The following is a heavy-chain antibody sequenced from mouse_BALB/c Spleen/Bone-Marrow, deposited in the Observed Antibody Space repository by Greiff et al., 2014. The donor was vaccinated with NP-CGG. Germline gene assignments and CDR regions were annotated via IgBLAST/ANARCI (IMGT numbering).Heavy chain of an antibody. V-gene: IGHV2-9*02. CDR1: GFSLTSYG. Sequence: VHLVESGPGLVAPSQSLSITCTVSGFSLTSYGVHWVRQPPGKGLEWLGVIWAGGSTNYNSALMSRLSISKDNSKSQVFLKMNSLQTDDTAMYYGGRVDLWYFDVWGAGTTVTVSS. CDR3: GRVDLWYFDV. CDR2: IWAGGST. J-gene: IGHJ1*01.